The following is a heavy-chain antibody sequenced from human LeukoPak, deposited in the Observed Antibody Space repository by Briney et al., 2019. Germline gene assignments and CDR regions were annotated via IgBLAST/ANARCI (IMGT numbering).Heavy chain of an antibody. Sequence: GESLKISCKASGYTFTNYWIGWVRQMPGKGLEWMGIIYPGDSDTRYSPSFQGQVTMLADKSITTAYLQWSSLKASDTAMYYCARRGYYYGSGSYYIDAFDIWGQGAMVTVSS. V-gene: IGHV5-51*01. CDR1: GYTFTNYW. J-gene: IGHJ3*02. CDR2: IYPGDSDT. CDR3: ARRGYYYGSGSYYIDAFDI. D-gene: IGHD3-10*01.